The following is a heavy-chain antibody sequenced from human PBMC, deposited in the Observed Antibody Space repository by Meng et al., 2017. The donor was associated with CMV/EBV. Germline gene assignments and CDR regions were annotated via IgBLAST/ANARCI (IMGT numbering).Heavy chain of an antibody. Sequence: GESLKISCTASGFTFGDYAMSWVRQAPGKGLEWVGFIRSKAYGGTTEYAASVKGRFTISRDDSKSIAYLQMNSLKTEDTAVYYCTRISDYDILTGQDYWGQGTLVTVSS. CDR2: IRSKAYGGTT. V-gene: IGHV3-49*04. CDR1: GFTFGDYA. D-gene: IGHD3-9*01. J-gene: IGHJ4*02. CDR3: TRISDYDILTGQDY.